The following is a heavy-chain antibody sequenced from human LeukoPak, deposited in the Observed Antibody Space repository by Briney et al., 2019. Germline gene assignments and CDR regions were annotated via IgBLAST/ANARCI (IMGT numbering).Heavy chain of an antibody. CDR3: ARGFVYGDYVN. J-gene: IGHJ4*02. D-gene: IGHD4-17*01. CDR1: GGSISSGGYY. Sequence: SETLSLTCTVSGGSISSGGYYWSWIRQHPGKGLEWIGYIYHSGSTYYNPSLKSRVTISVDRSKNQFSLKLSSVTAADTAVYYCARGFVYGDYVNWGQGTLVTVSS. V-gene: IGHV4-30-2*01. CDR2: IYHSGST.